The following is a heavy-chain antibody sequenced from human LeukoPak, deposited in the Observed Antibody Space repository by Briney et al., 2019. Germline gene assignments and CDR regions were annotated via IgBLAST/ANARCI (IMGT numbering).Heavy chain of an antibody. CDR1: GYTFTGYY. J-gene: IGHJ5*02. V-gene: IGHV1-2*02. Sequence: GASVKVSCKASGYTFTGYYMHWVRQAPGRGLEWMGWINPNSGGTNYAQKFQGRVTMTRDTSISTAYMELSRLRSDDTAVYYCARPLWFGELSRGFDPWGQGTLVTVSS. CDR3: ARPLWFGELSRGFDP. D-gene: IGHD3-10*01. CDR2: INPNSGGT.